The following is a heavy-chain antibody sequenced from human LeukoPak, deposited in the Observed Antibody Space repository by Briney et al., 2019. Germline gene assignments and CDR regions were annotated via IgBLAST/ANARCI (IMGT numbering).Heavy chain of an antibody. D-gene: IGHD3-10*01. CDR1: GFTVSSNY. V-gene: IGHV3-66*01. CDR3: ARALKWGVIGYGMDV. Sequence: GGSLRLSCAASGFTVSSNYMSWVRQAPGKGLEWVSVIYSGGSTYYADSVKGRFTISRDNSKNTLYLQMNSLRAEDTAVYYCARALKWGVIGYGMDVWGQGTTVTVSS. CDR2: IYSGGST. J-gene: IGHJ6*02.